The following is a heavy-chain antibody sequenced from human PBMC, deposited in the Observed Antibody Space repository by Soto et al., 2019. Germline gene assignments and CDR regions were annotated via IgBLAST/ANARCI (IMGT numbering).Heavy chain of an antibody. V-gene: IGHV3-30*03. J-gene: IGHJ4*02. CDR2: ISYDGSNK. CDR1: GFTFSSYG. D-gene: IGHD2-15*01. Sequence: QVQLVESGGGVVQPGRSLRLSCAASGFTFSSYGMHWVRQAPGKGLEWVAVISYDGSNKYYADSVKGRFTISRDNSKNTLYLQMDSLRADDTAVYSCARVRIEYCSGGTCYSPDYWGQGTLVTVSS. CDR3: ARVRIEYCSGGTCYSPDY.